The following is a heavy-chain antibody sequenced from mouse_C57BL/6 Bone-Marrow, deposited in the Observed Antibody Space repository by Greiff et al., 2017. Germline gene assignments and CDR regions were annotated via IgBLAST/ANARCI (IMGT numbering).Heavy chain of an antibody. Sequence: QVHVKQSGAELVMPGASVKLSCKASGYTFTSYWMHWVKQRPGQGLEWIGEIDPSDSYTNYNQKFKGKSTLTVDKSSSTAYKQLSSVTSEDSAVYYGARLIYDGYPYYFDDWGQGTTLTVSS. CDR3: ARLIYDGYPYYFDD. CDR2: IDPSDSYT. V-gene: IGHV1-69*01. D-gene: IGHD2-3*01. CDR1: GYTFTSYW. J-gene: IGHJ2*01.